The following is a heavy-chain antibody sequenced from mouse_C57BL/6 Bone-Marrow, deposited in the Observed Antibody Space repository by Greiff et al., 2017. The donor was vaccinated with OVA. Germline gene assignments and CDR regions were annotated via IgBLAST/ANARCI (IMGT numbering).Heavy chain of an antibody. Sequence: RVESGGGLVKPGGSLKLSCAASGFTFSSYAMSWVRQTPEKRLEWVATISDGGSYTYYPDNVKGRFTISRDNAKNNLYLQMSHLKSEDTAMYYCARECYGSSPAWFAYWGQGTLVTVSA. J-gene: IGHJ3*01. CDR3: ARECYGSSPAWFAY. V-gene: IGHV5-4*01. CDR2: ISDGGSYT. CDR1: GFTFSSYA. D-gene: IGHD1-1*01.